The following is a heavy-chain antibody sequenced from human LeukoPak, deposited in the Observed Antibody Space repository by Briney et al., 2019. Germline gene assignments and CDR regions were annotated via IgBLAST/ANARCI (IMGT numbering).Heavy chain of an antibody. CDR3: AKDGRPDTYGIFDL. D-gene: IGHD1-1*01. V-gene: IGHV3-74*01. CDR1: GFTFSSYW. J-gene: IGHJ4*01. CDR2: INSDGSST. Sequence: GGSLRLSCAASGFTFSSYWMHWVRQAPGKGLVWVSRINSDGSSTSYADSVKGRFTISRDNAKNSLYLQMNSLRAEDTAFYYCAKDGRPDTYGIFDLWGHGTLVTVSS.